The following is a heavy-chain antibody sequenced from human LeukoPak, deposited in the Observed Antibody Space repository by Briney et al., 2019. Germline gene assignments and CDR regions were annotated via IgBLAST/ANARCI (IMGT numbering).Heavy chain of an antibody. V-gene: IGHV1-69*05. Sequence: SVKVSCKASGGTFSSYAISWVRQAPRQGLEWMGRIIPIFGTANYAQKFQGRVTITTDESTSTAYMELGSLRSEDTAVYYCATTERTRGYIYGYSFFDYWGQGTLVTVSS. CDR3: ATTERTRGYIYGYSFFDY. CDR2: IIPIFGTA. D-gene: IGHD5-18*01. J-gene: IGHJ4*02. CDR1: GGTFSSYA.